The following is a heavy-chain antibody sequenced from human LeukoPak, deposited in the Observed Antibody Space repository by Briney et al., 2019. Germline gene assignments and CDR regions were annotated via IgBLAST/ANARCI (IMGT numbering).Heavy chain of an antibody. V-gene: IGHV4-59*11. CDR1: GGSISSHY. Sequence: SETLSLTCTVSGGSISSHYWSWIRQPPGKGLEWIGYIYYSGSTNYNPSLKSRVTISVDTSKNQFSLKLSSVTAADTAVYYCARVNVDTVATTLGIFDYWGQGTLVTVSS. D-gene: IGHD5-12*01. CDR2: IYYSGST. CDR3: ARVNVDTVATTLGIFDY. J-gene: IGHJ4*02.